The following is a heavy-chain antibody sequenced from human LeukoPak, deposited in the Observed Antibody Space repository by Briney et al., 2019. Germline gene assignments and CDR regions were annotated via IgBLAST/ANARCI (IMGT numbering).Heavy chain of an antibody. CDR2: IYYSGST. CDR3: AREAAAGNFDY. D-gene: IGHD6-13*01. J-gene: IGHJ4*02. CDR1: GGSISSGGYY. Sequence: SETLSLTCTVSGGSISSGGYYWSWIRQHPGKGLEWIGYIYYSGSTYYSPSPKSRVTISVDTSKNQFSLKLSSVTAADTAVYYCAREAAAGNFDYWGQGTLVTVSS. V-gene: IGHV4-31*03.